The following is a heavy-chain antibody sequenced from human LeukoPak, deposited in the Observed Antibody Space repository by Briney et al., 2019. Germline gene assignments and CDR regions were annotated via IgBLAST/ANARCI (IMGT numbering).Heavy chain of an antibody. V-gene: IGHV4-39*07. CDR3: ARSTLFGVVRTFDY. CDR1: SGSISTSNYY. D-gene: IGHD3-3*01. J-gene: IGHJ4*02. CDR2: IFYTGST. Sequence: PSETLSLTCTVSSGSISTSNYYWGWVRQPPGKALEWIGNIFYTGSTYYSPSLKSRVTISLDTSRNQFSLRLNSVTAADTAVYYCARSTLFGVVRTFDYWGQGNLVTVSS.